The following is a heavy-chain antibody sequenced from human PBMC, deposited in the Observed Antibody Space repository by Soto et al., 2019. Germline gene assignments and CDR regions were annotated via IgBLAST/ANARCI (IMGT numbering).Heavy chain of an antibody. D-gene: IGHD4-4*01. CDR2: IIPILDTT. J-gene: IGHJ4*02. Sequence: QVQVVQSGAEVKKPGSSVRVSCKASGGTSSSYAITWMRQAPGQGLEWMGGIIPILDTTDYAQKFQGRVTFTADESTSTVYMELSSLTSEDTAVYYCASGGTTVNRRFDFWGQGNLVTVAS. CDR1: GGTSSSYA. CDR3: ASGGTTVNRRFDF. V-gene: IGHV1-69*01.